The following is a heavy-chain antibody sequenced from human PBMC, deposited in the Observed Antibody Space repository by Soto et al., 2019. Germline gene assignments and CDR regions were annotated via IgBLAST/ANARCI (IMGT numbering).Heavy chain of an antibody. D-gene: IGHD3-22*01. CDR3: AASRGFYEAMDA. CDR1: GGAFRNYA. V-gene: IGHV1-69*01. CDR2: VMPTFGAG. J-gene: IGHJ6*02. Sequence: QVQLVQSGAEVKKPGSSLKVSCTASGGAFRNYAVSWVRQAPGQGLEWMGAVMPTFGAGVYAQKFQGRLTIFADESTNTAYLNVSRLTFEDAAIYYCAASRGFYEAMDAWGQGTTLTVSS.